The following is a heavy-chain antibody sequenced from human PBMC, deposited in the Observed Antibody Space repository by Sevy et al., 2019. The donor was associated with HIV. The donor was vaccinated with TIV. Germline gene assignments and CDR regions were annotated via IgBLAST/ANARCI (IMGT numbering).Heavy chain of an antibody. J-gene: IGHJ6*02. CDR3: AERTNDVFYYGMDV. Sequence: KQSQTLSHTCAISGDSVSSIRTSWNWIRQSPSRGLEWLGRTNYRSKWYNDYATSVKRRITINADTSKHQVPLQLNSVTPEDTAVYYCAERTNDVFYYGMDVWGQGTTVTVSS. V-gene: IGHV6-1*01. CDR1: GDSVSSIRTS. CDR2: TNYRSKWYN.